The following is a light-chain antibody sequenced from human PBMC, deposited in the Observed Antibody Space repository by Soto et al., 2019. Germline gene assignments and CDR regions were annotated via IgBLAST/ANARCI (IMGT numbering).Light chain of an antibody. V-gene: IGLV2-14*03. CDR2: DVS. Sequence: QLVLTQPASVSGSPGQSITISCTGTSSDVGGYNYVSWYQQHPGRAPKLIISDVSNRPSGISNRFSGSKSGNTASLAISGLQAEDEADYYCSSYTIGNTWVFGGGTKLTVL. CDR3: SSYTIGNTWV. CDR1: SSDVGGYNY. J-gene: IGLJ3*02.